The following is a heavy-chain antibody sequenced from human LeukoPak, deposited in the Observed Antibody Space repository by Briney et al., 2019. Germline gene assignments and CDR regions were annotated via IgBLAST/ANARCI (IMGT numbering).Heavy chain of an antibody. V-gene: IGHV3-23*01. Sequence: PGGSLRLSCATSGFTFSSYAMSWVRQAPGKGLEWVSSISGSGGSTYYADSVKGRFTISRDNSKNTLYLQMHSLRAEDTAVYYCAKAALRATPLPFDYWGQGTLVTVSS. J-gene: IGHJ4*02. CDR1: GFTFSSYA. CDR2: ISGSGGST. D-gene: IGHD4-17*01. CDR3: AKAALRATPLPFDY.